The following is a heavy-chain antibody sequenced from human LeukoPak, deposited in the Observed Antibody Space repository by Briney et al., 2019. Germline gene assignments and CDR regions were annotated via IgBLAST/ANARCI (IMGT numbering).Heavy chain of an antibody. CDR3: ASHGERFLEWLFAFDI. CDR2: IYSGGST. D-gene: IGHD3-3*01. CDR1: GFTVSSNY. Sequence: GGSLRLSCAASGFTVSSNYMSWVRQAPGKGLEWVSVIYSGGSTYYADSVKGRFTISRDNSKNTLYLQMNSLRAEDTAVYYCASHGERFLEWLFAFDIWGQGTMVTVSS. J-gene: IGHJ3*02. V-gene: IGHV3-66*04.